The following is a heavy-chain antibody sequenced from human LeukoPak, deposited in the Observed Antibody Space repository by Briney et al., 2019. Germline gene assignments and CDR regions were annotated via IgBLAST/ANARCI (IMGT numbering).Heavy chain of an antibody. D-gene: IGHD3-10*01. Sequence: GGTLRLSCAASGFTFNNHGMTWVRQAPGKGLEWVSAISGSGGSTYYADSVKGRFTISRDNSKNTLYLQMNSLRAEDTAVYYCAKDRRAGSYDYWGQGTLVTVSS. CDR2: ISGSGGST. CDR3: AKDRRAGSYDY. CDR1: GFTFNNHG. V-gene: IGHV3-23*01. J-gene: IGHJ4*02.